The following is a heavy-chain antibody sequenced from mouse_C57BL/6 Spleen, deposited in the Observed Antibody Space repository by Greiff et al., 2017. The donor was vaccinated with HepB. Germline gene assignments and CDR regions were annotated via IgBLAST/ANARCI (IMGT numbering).Heavy chain of an antibody. CDR2: IHPNSGST. J-gene: IGHJ1*03. V-gene: IGHV1-64*01. Sequence: QVQLQQSGAELVKPGASVKLSCKASGYTFTSYWMHWVKQRPGQGLEWIGMIHPNSGSTNYNEKFKSKATLTVDKSSSTAYMQLSSLTSEDSAVYYCAKEGSYYYGSSSWYFDVWGTGTTVTVSS. D-gene: IGHD1-1*01. CDR1: GYTFTSYW. CDR3: AKEGSYYYGSSSWYFDV.